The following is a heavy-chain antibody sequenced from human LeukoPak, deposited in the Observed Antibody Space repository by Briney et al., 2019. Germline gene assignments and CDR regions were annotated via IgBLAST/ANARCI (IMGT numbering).Heavy chain of an antibody. CDR3: ARQKWDSFDY. CDR2: ISGSGGST. Sequence: FXFXSYAMSWVRQAPGKGLEWVSAISGSGGSTYYADSVKGRFTIPRDNSKNTLYLQMNSLRAEDTAVYYCARQKWDSFDYWGQGTLVTVSS. CDR1: FXFXSYA. V-gene: IGHV3-23*01. J-gene: IGHJ4*02. D-gene: IGHD1-26*01.